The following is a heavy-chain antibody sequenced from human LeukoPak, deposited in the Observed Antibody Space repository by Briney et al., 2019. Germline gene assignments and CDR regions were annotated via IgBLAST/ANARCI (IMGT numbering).Heavy chain of an antibody. CDR3: AKDRWELLRGNYWFDP. D-gene: IGHD1-26*01. CDR2: ISGSGGST. V-gene: IGHV3-23*01. Sequence: GGSLRLSCAASGFTFSSYAMSWVRQAPGKGLEWVSAISGSGGSTYYADSVKGRFTISRDNSKNTLYLQMNSLRAEDTAVYYCAKDRWELLRGNYWFDPWGQGTLVTVSS. J-gene: IGHJ5*02. CDR1: GFTFSSYA.